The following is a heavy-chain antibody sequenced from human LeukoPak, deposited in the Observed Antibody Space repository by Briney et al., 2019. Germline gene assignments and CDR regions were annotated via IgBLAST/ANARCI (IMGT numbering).Heavy chain of an antibody. Sequence: SETLSLTCTVSGGSISNYYWTWIRQPPGKGLEWIGYINYRGNTNYNPSLKNRVSRSVDTPKNQFSLKLSSVTAADTAVYYCARHGVAAAVDAWYFDLWGRGTLVTVSS. J-gene: IGHJ2*01. CDR3: ARHGVAAAVDAWYFDL. CDR1: GGSISNYY. CDR2: INYRGNT. V-gene: IGHV4-59*01. D-gene: IGHD6-13*01.